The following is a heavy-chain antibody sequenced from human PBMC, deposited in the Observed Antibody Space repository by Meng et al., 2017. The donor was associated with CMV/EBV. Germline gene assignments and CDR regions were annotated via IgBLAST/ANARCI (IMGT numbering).Heavy chain of an antibody. Sequence: ELQLGGSGGGVNQPGAPLRLSCAASGFTVSNNYLRWFRQAPGKGLEWVSLIYSEGTTDYADSVKGRFTISRDNSKNTLYLQMNSLRAEDTAVYYCARDGNYHGVWGQGTLSPSPQ. J-gene: IGHJ4*02. CDR2: IYSEGTT. V-gene: IGHV3-53*01. CDR3: ARDGNYHGV. CDR1: GFTVSNNY. D-gene: IGHD1-7*01.